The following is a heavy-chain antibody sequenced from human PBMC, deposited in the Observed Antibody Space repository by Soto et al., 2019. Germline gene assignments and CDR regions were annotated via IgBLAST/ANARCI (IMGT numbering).Heavy chain of an antibody. CDR3: AKAGWDXDFWSGYDAYYYYGMDV. Sequence: GGSLRLSCAASGFTFSGYAMSWVRQAPGKGLEWVSAISGSGGSTYYADSVKGRFTISRDNSKNTLYLQMNSLRAEDTAVYYCAKAGWDXDFWSGYDAYYYYGMDVWGQGTTVTVSS. J-gene: IGHJ6*02. CDR2: ISGSGGST. D-gene: IGHD3-3*01. V-gene: IGHV3-23*01. CDR1: GFTFSGYA.